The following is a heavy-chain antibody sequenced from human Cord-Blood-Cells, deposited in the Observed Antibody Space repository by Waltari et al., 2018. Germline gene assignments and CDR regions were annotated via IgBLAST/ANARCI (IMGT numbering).Heavy chain of an antibody. CDR2: IYYSGST. V-gene: IGHV4-31*03. Sequence: QVQLQESGPGLVKPSQTLSLTCTVSGGSISSGGYYWSWIRQHPGKGLEWLGYIYYSGSTYYNPSLKSRVTISVDTSKNQFSLKLSSVTAADTAVYYCARESLGDQRGDGAFDIWGQGTMVTVSS. CDR3: ARESLGDQRGDGAFDI. CDR1: GGSISSGGYY. D-gene: IGHD2-21*01. J-gene: IGHJ3*02.